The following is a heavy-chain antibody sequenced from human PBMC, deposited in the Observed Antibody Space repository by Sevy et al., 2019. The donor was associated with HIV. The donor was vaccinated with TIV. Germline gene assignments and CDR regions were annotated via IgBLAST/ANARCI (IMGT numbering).Heavy chain of an antibody. Sequence: SETLSLTCAVSGGSISSSNWWSWVRQPPGKGLEWIGEIYRSGSTNYNPSLKSRVTISVDKSKNQFSLKLSSVTAADTAVYHCARVSEGATRIAFDIWGQGTMVTVSS. CDR2: IYRSGST. J-gene: IGHJ3*02. V-gene: IGHV4-4*02. CDR3: ARVSEGATRIAFDI. CDR1: GGSISSSNW. D-gene: IGHD1-26*01.